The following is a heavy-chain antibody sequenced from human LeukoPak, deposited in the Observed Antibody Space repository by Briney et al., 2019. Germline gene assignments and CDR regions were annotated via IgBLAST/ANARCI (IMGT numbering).Heavy chain of an antibody. J-gene: IGHJ4*02. D-gene: IGHD2-15*01. CDR2: ISSSGSTI. V-gene: IGHV3-48*03. CDR3: ARDAPKLYCSGGSCAEDY. Sequence: GGSLRLSCAASGFTFSSYEMNWVRQAPGKGLEWVSYISSSGSTIYYADSVKGRFTISSDNAKNSLYLQMNSLRAEDTAVYYCARDAPKLYCSGGSCAEDYWGQGTLVTVSS. CDR1: GFTFSSYE.